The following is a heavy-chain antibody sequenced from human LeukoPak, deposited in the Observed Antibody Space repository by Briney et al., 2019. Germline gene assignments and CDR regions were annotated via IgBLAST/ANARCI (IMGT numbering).Heavy chain of an antibody. D-gene: IGHD2-21*02. CDR3: ARHDSVVYYGMDV. CDR2: IYYSGST. J-gene: IGHJ6*02. Sequence: KTSETLSLTCTVSGGSIRSYYWSWIRQPPGKGLEWIGYIYYSGSTKYNPSLKSRVTISVDTSKNQFSLNVSSVTAADTAVYYCARHDSVVYYGMDVWGQGTTVTVSS. V-gene: IGHV4-59*08. CDR1: GGSIRSYY.